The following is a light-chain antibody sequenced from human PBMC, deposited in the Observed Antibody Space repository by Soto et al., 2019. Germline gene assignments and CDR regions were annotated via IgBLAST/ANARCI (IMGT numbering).Light chain of an antibody. Sequence: DIQMTQSPSTLSASIGDRVTITCRASQTINNWLAWYQQKPGKAPNLLIYRASNLETGVPSRFSGSAFGTEFTLTISSLQPDDFATYYCQHYNSYPWTFGQGTKVEIK. V-gene: IGKV1-5*01. CDR2: RAS. J-gene: IGKJ1*01. CDR3: QHYNSYPWT. CDR1: QTINNW.